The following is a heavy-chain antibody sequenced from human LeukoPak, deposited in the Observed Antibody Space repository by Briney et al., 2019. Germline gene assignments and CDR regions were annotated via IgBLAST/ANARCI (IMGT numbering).Heavy chain of an antibody. V-gene: IGHV1-18*01. D-gene: IGHD2-15*01. CDR3: ARGPYCSGGTCYSQYFDY. CDR1: GYTFIIYG. Sequence: ASVTLSCTASGYTFIIYGVSWVRHAPGQGHERMGWISAYNGNTNYAQKLQGRVTMTTDTSTTTAYMDLRSLRSDDTAVYYCARGPYCSGGTCYSQYFDYWGQVTLVTVSS. J-gene: IGHJ4*02. CDR2: ISAYNGNT.